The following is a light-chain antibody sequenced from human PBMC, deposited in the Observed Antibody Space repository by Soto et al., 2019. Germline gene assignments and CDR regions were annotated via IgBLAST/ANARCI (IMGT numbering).Light chain of an antibody. CDR3: SSYTSSSTLE. J-gene: IGLJ3*02. CDR1: SSDVGGYNY. V-gene: IGLV2-14*01. Sequence: QSALTQPASVSGSPGQSVTISCTGTSSDVGGYNYVSWYQHHPGRVPKLMIYEVSNRPSGVSNRFSGSKSANTASLTISGLQTEDEAIYYCSSYTSSSTLEFGGGTKLTVL. CDR2: EVS.